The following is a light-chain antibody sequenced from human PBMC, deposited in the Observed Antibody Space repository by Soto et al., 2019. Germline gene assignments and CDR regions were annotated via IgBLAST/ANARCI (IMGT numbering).Light chain of an antibody. V-gene: IGKV3-11*01. CDR2: DAS. J-gene: IGKJ5*01. CDR1: QSISSY. CDR3: QQYYDWPIT. Sequence: EVVLTQPPDTLSLPPGERATLSCRASQSISSYLAWYQQKPGQAPRLLIYDASSRATGIPARFSGSGSGTDFTLTISSLEPEDFAVYYCQQYYDWPITFGQGTRLEI.